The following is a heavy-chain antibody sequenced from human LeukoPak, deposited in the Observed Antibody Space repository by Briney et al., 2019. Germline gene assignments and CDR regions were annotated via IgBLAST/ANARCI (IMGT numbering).Heavy chain of an antibody. J-gene: IGHJ5*02. CDR2: INHSGST. CDR1: GGSFSGHY. V-gene: IGHV4-34*01. CDR3: AREKPNWFDP. Sequence: HPSETLSLTCAVYGGSFSGHYWSWIRQPPGRGLEWIGEINHSGSTNYNPSLKSRVTISVDTSKNQFSLKLSSVTAADTAVYYCAREKPNWFDPWGQGTLVTVSS.